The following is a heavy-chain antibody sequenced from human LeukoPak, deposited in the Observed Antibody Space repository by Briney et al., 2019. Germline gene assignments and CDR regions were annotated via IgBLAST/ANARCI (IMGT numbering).Heavy chain of an antibody. CDR1: GYSISSGYH. CDR3: AREGAFDI. CDR2: IYHSGST. Sequence: DPSETLSLTCTVSGYSISSGYHWGWIRQPPGKGLEWIGSIYHSGSTYYNPSLKSRVTISVDTSKNQFSLKLSSVTAADTAVYYCAREGAFDIWGQGTMVTVSS. V-gene: IGHV4-38-2*02. J-gene: IGHJ3*02.